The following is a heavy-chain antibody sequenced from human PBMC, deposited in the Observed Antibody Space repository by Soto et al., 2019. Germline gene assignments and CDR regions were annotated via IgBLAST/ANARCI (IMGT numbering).Heavy chain of an antibody. CDR1: GGSISSGGYY. Sequence: QVQLQESGPGLVKPSQTLSLTCTVSGGSISSGGYYWTWIGQHPGKGLEWIGYNDYSGITYYNPSQKTRVTXSXAXSXXQFSLKLSSVTAAETAVYYCARGSSIAGLYYGMDVWGQGTTVTVSS. CDR3: ARGSSIAGLYYGMDV. CDR2: NDYSGIT. D-gene: IGHD6-6*01. J-gene: IGHJ6*02. V-gene: IGHV4-31*03.